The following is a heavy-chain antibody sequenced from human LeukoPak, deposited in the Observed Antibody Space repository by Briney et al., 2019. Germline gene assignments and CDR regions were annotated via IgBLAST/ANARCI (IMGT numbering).Heavy chain of an antibody. D-gene: IGHD3-10*01. CDR3: ARLEGLWFGELLGNNWFDP. CDR1: GYTFTGYY. J-gene: IGHJ5*02. Sequence: ASVKVSCKASGYTFTGYYMHWVRQAPGQGLEWMGWISAYNGNTNYAQKLQGRVTMTTDTSTSTAYMELRSLRSDDTAVYYCARLEGLWFGELLGNNWFDPWGQGTLVTVSS. V-gene: IGHV1-18*04. CDR2: ISAYNGNT.